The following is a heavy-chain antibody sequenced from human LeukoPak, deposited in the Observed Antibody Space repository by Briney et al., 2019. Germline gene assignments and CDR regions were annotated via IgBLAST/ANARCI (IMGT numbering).Heavy chain of an antibody. CDR2: TYHGGTS. V-gene: IGHV4-38-2*02. CDR1: AYSISDGFV. Sequence: SGTLSLTCTVSAYSISDGFVWGWIRQAPGKGLEWIGRTYHGGTSYYNPSLKSRISMSVFTSKNEFSLNLSSVTAADTAVYYCTRLSHVAGAPKVSWFDPWGQGTLVTVSS. CDR3: TRLSHVAGAPKVSWFDP. J-gene: IGHJ5*02. D-gene: IGHD1-26*01.